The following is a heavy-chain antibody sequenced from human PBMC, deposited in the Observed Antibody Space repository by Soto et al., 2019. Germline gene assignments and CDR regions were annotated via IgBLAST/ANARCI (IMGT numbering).Heavy chain of an antibody. CDR1: GGSISSGGYY. J-gene: IGHJ4*02. D-gene: IGHD5-12*01. CDR3: AREMATSLDY. Sequence: SETLSLTCTVSGGSISSGGYYWSWIRQHPGKGLEWIGYIYYSGSTYYNPSLESRVTISVDTSKNQFSLKLSSVTAADTAVYYCAREMATSLDYWGQGTLVTVSS. CDR2: IYYSGST. V-gene: IGHV4-31*03.